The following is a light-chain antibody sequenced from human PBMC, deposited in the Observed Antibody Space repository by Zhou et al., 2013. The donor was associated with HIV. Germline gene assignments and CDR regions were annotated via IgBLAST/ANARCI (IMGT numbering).Light chain of an antibody. CDR3: MQALQTWT. V-gene: IGKV2-28*01. J-gene: IGKJ1*01. Sequence: DMVMTQSPLSLSVIPGEPASISCRSSQSLLHSNGYNYLDWYLQKPGQSPQLLIHLGSTRASGVPDRFSGSGSGTDFTLKISRVEAEDVGVYYCMQALQTWTFGQGTKVEIK. CDR1: QSLLHSNGYNY. CDR2: LGS.